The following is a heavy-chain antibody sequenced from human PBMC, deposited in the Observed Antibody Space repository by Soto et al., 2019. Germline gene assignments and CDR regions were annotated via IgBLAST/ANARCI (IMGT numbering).Heavy chain of an antibody. V-gene: IGHV1-18*01. Sequence: ASVKVSCKASGYTFTSYGSSWVRQAPGQGLEWMGWISAYNGNTNYAQKLQGRVTMTTDTSTSTAYMELRSLRSDDTAVYYCASQHDILTGYYNRYYGMDVWGQGTTVTVSS. CDR2: ISAYNGNT. J-gene: IGHJ6*02. CDR3: ASQHDILTGYYNRYYGMDV. CDR1: GYTFTSYG. D-gene: IGHD3-9*01.